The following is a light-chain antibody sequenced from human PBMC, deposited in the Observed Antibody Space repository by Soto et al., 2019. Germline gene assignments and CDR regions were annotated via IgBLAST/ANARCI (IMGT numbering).Light chain of an antibody. CDR3: CSYAGSLTYV. Sequence: ITISCTGTSSDVGSYTLVSWYQQHPGKAPKFIIFEVSQRPSGVSNRFSGSKSGNTASLTISGLQAEDEADYYCCSYAGSLTYVFGSGTKVTVL. CDR2: EVS. CDR1: SSDVGSYTL. J-gene: IGLJ1*01. V-gene: IGLV2-23*02.